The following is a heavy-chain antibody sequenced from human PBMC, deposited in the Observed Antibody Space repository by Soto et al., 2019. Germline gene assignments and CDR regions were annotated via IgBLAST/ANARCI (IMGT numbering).Heavy chain of an antibody. V-gene: IGHV1-58*01. J-gene: IGHJ3*02. Sequence: SVKVSCKASGFTFTSSAVQWVRQARGQRLEWIGWIVVGSGNTNYAQKFQERVTITRDMSTSTAYMELSSLRSEDTAVYYCAADHNWNYPAFGIWGQGTMVTVSS. CDR1: GFTFTSSA. CDR2: IVVGSGNT. D-gene: IGHD1-7*01. CDR3: AADHNWNYPAFGI.